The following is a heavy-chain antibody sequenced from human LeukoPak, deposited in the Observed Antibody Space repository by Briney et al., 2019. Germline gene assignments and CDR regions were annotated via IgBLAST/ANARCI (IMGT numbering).Heavy chain of an antibody. D-gene: IGHD6-13*01. J-gene: IGHJ5*02. V-gene: IGHV4-31*03. Sequence: PSETLSLTCTVSGGSISSGGYYWSWIRQHPGKGLEWIGYIYYSGSTYYNPSLKSRVTISVDTSKNQFSLKLSSVTAADTAVYYCARGDRSSSWSYGDNWFDPWGQGTLVTVSS. CDR1: GGSISSGGYY. CDR3: ARGDRSSSWSYGDNWFDP. CDR2: IYYSGST.